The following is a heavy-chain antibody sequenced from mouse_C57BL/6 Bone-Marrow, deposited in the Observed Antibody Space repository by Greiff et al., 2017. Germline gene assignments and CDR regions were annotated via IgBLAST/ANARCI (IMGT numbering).Heavy chain of an antibody. CDR1: GYTFTNYW. CDR2: IYPGGGYT. Sequence: VKVVESGAELVRPGTSVKMSCKASGYTFTNYWIGWAKQRPGHGLEWIGDIYPGGGYTNYNEKFKGKATLTADKSSSTAYMQFSSLTSEDSAIYYCARHGSSSWFAYWGQGTLVTVSA. CDR3: ARHGSSSWFAY. D-gene: IGHD1-1*01. J-gene: IGHJ3*01. V-gene: IGHV1-63*01.